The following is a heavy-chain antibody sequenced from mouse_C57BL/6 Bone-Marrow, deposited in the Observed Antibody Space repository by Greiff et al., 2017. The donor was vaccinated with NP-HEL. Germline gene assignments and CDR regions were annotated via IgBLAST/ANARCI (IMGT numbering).Heavy chain of an antibody. J-gene: IGHJ3*01. CDR2: IHPSDSDP. CDR3: AADYNNGGFAY. D-gene: IGHD2-5*01. V-gene: IGHV1-74*01. Sequence: AQLQQPGAELVKPGASVKVSCKASGYTFTSSWMHWVKQRPGQGLEWIGRIHPSDSDPNYNQKFKGKATLTVDKSSSTAYIQLSSLTSEDSAVYYCAADYNNGGFAYWGQGTLVTVSA. CDR1: GYTFTSSW.